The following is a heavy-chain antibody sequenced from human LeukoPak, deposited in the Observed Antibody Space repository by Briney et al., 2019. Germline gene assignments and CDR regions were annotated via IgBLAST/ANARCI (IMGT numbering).Heavy chain of an antibody. V-gene: IGHV4-4*07. CDR1: GGSISSYY. J-gene: IGHJ5*02. CDR3: ARDFYDILTGSWDWFDP. D-gene: IGHD3-9*01. Sequence: SVTLSLTCTVSGGSISSYYWSWIRQPAGKGLEWIGRIYTSGSTNYNPSLKSRVTMSVDTSKNQFSLKLSSVTAADTAVYYCARDFYDILTGSWDWFDPWGQGTLVTVSS. CDR2: IYTSGST.